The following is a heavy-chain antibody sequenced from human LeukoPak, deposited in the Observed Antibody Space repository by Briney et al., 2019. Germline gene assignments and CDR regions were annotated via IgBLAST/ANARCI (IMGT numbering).Heavy chain of an antibody. V-gene: IGHV6-1*01. CDR3: AKYFAATGESHLDY. CDR1: GDSVSSNSAA. Sequence: SQTLSLTCAISGDSVSSNSAAWNWIRQSPSRGLEWLGRTYYRSKWYNDYAVSVKSRITINPDTSKNQFSLQLNSVTPEDTAVYYCAKYFAATGESHLDYWGQGSLVTVSS. CDR2: TYYRSKWYN. J-gene: IGHJ4*02. D-gene: IGHD6-13*01.